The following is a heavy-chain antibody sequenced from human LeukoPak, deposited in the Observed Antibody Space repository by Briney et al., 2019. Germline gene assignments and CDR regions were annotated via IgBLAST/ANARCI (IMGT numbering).Heavy chain of an antibody. J-gene: IGHJ4*02. Sequence: GGSLRLSCAASGFTFSNYWMSWVRQAPGKGLEWVANIKQDGSDKYYVDSVKGRFTISRDNAKNSLYLQMNSLRAEDTAVYYCARGGRYPDYWGQGTLVIVSS. V-gene: IGHV3-7*04. CDR1: GFTFSNYW. CDR3: ARGGRYPDY. CDR2: IKQDGSDK. D-gene: IGHD1-26*01.